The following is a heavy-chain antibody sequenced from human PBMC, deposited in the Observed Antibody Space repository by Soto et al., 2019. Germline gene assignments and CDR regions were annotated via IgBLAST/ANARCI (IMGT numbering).Heavy chain of an antibody. CDR3: ANLDFGDDCYLNS. J-gene: IGHJ4*02. D-gene: IGHD2-21*02. CDR1: GFTFSFYG. Sequence: QVQLVESGGGVVQPGRSLRLSCAASGFTFSFYGLHWVRQAPGKGLEWVAVISYDGSHKYYADSVTGRFTFSRDNSKNTLYLLMNSLRADDTAVYYCANLDFGDDCYLNSWGQGTLVTVSS. CDR2: ISYDGSHK. V-gene: IGHV3-30*18.